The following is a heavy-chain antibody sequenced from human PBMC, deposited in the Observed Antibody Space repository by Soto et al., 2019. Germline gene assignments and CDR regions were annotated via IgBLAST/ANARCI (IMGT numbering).Heavy chain of an antibody. CDR2: INSDGSST. V-gene: IGHV3-74*01. J-gene: IGHJ4*02. Sequence: EVQLVESGGGLVQPGGSLRLSCEASGFTFSTFWMHWVRQAPGKGLVWVSRINSDGSSTYYADSVKGRVTISRDNAKNTLYLQLNSLRPEDTAVYYCAREFEYWGQGTLVTVSS. CDR3: AREFEY. CDR1: GFTFSTFW.